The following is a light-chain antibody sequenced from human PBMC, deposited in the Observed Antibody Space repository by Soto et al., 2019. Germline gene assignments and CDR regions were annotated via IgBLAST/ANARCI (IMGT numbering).Light chain of an antibody. CDR3: QQYGNSRLT. J-gene: IGKJ4*01. Sequence: EIVLTQSPGTLSLSPGERATLSCRASQSVSSNYLAWYQQKPGQAPRLLIYDASSRATGIPDRFSGSGSGKNFILTISRLEPEDFAVYYCQQYGNSRLTFGGGTKVDIK. CDR2: DAS. CDR1: QSVSSNY. V-gene: IGKV3-20*01.